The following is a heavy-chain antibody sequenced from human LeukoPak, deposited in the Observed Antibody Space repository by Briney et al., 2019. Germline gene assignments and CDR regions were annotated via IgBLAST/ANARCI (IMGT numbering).Heavy chain of an antibody. CDR1: GYTFTGYY. CDR2: INPNSGGT. V-gene: IGHV1-2*06. CDR3: ARSDYERSTFDY. Sequence: GASVKVSCKASGYTFTGYYMHWVRQAPGQGLEWMGRINPNSGGTNYAQKFQGRVTTTRDTSVSTAYMELSRLRSDDTAVYYCARSDYERSTFDYWGQGTLVTVSS. D-gene: IGHD1-26*01. J-gene: IGHJ4*02.